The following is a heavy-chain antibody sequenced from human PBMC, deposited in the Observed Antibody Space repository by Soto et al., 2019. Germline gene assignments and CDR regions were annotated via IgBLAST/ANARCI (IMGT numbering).Heavy chain of an antibody. Sequence: EVQLVQSGAEVKKPGESLKISCKGSGYSFTSYWIGWVRQMPGKGLEWMGIIYPGDSDTRYSPSFQGQVTISADKSISTAYLQWSSLKAPDTAMYYFARRARGIAGADNYFDYWAREPWSPSPQ. V-gene: IGHV5-51*01. CDR2: IYPGDSDT. CDR1: GYSFTSYW. J-gene: IGHJ4*02. D-gene: IGHD6-19*01. CDR3: ARRARGIAGADNYFDY.